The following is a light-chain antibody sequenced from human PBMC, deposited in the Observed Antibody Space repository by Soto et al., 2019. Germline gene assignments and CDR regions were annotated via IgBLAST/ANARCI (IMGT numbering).Light chain of an antibody. V-gene: IGKV3-15*01. CDR3: QQYNNSPWT. Sequence: EIVMTQSPATLSVSPGERATLSCRASQSVSSNLAWYQQRPGQAPRLLIYGASTGATGIPARFSGSGSGTEFTRIISSLQSEDVAIYYCQQYNNSPWTFGQGTKVEIK. CDR2: GAS. J-gene: IGKJ1*01. CDR1: QSVSSN.